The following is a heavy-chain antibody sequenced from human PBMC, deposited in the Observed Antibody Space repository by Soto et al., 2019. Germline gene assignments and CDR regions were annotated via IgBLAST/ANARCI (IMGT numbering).Heavy chain of an antibody. D-gene: IGHD3-3*01. CDR3: ERVGGGELLFFNDNKKIAFDT. CDR1: GYTFTSYG. V-gene: IGHV1-18*01. Sequence: ASVKVSCKASGYTFTSYGISWVRQAPGQGLEWMGWISAYNGNTNYAQKLQGRVTMTTDTSTSTAYMELRSLRSDDPAVYYCERVGGGELLFFNDNKKIAFDTGGQGKTVTFS. J-gene: IGHJ3*02. CDR2: ISAYNGNT.